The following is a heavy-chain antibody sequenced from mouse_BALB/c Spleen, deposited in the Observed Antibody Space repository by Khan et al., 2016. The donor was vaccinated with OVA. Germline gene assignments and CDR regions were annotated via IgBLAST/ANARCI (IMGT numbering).Heavy chain of an antibody. J-gene: IGHJ1*01. V-gene: IGHV2-9*02. CDR3: AKAYGSSYWDFDV. CDR2: IWTGGST. D-gene: IGHD1-1*01. CDR1: GVSLTSYA. Sequence: QVQLKESGPGLVAPSQSLSITCTVSGVSLTSYAVHWVRQPPGKGLEWLGVIWTGGSTNYNSALMSRLSISKDNSKGQVFLKMNSLQTEHTAMYYCAKAYGSSYWDFDVWGAGTTVTVSS.